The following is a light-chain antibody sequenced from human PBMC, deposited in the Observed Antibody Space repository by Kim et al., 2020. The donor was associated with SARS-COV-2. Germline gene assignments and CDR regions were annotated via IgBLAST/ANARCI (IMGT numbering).Light chain of an antibody. Sequence: IQLTQSPSFLSASVGDRVTITCRASQGISSFLAWYQQKPGTAPKLLIYAASTLQSGVPSRFSGSGSGTDFTLTISSLQPEDFATYFCQQLNTYPYTFGQGTKLEI. CDR1: QGISSF. V-gene: IGKV1-9*01. CDR3: QQLNTYPYT. J-gene: IGKJ2*01. CDR2: AAS.